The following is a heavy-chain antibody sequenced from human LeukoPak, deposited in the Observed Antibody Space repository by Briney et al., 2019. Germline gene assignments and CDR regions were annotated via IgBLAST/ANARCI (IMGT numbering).Heavy chain of an antibody. J-gene: IGHJ4*02. V-gene: IGHV3-21*01. CDR3: TRDLGVY. CDR2: ISSNSRYI. D-gene: IGHD3-16*01. CDR1: GFSFSTWS. Sequence: GGSLRLSCAASGFSFSTWSINWVRQAPGKGLEWVSSISSNSRYIYYADSVKGRFTISRDNAKNTLYLQMNSLRAEDTAVYYCTRDLGVYWGQGALVTVSS.